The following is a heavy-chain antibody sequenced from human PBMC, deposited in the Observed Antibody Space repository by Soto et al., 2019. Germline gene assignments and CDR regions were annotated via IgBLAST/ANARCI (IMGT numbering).Heavy chain of an antibody. CDR3: AKPVYSSGWDCPFDY. J-gene: IGHJ4*02. CDR2: ISGSGGST. D-gene: IGHD6-19*01. CDR1: GFTFSSYA. V-gene: IGHV3-23*01. Sequence: GGSLGLSCAASGFTFSSYAMSGVRQAPGKGLEWVSAISGSGGSTYYADSVKGRFTISRDNSKNTLYLQMNSLRAEDTAVYYCAKPVYSSGWDCPFDYWGQGTLVTVSS.